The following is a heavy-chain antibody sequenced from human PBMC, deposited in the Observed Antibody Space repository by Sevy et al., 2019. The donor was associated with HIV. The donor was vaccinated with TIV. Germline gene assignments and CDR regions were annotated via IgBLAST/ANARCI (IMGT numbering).Heavy chain of an antibody. D-gene: IGHD2-2*01. V-gene: IGHV3-30*02. J-gene: IGHJ6*02. CDR1: GFTFNYYG. CDR2: IRYDGSNK. CDR3: ATDRVVVVPAAPGLGYYYGMDV. Sequence: GGSLRLSCAASGFTFNYYGMYWVRQAPGKGLEWMSFIRYDGSNKDYADSVKGRFTISRDNSKNTVYLQMNSLRGEDTAVYHCATDRVVVVPAAPGLGYYYGMDVWGQGTTVTVSS.